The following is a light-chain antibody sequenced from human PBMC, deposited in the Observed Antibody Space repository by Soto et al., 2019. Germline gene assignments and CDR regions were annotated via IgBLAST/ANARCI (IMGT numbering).Light chain of an antibody. CDR2: GAS. Sequence: DLQMTQSPSSLSASVGDRVTITCRASQSVSVYLNWYQHKPGKAPSLLIYGASNMQTGDPSRFSGSGSGTDFTLTISSMQPEDFATYYCQQSFSTPHTFGQGTKLDIK. CDR3: QQSFSTPHT. CDR1: QSVSVY. V-gene: IGKV1-39*01. J-gene: IGKJ2*01.